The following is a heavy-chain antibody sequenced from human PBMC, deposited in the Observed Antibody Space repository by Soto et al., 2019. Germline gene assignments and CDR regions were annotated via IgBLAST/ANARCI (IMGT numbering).Heavy chain of an antibody. D-gene: IGHD3-3*01. J-gene: IGHJ3*02. CDR2: ISGTGGST. Sequence: EVQLLESGGGLVQPGGSLRLSCAASGFTFSNYAMNWVRQAPGKGLEWVSFISGTGGSTYYPDYVKGRFTISRDNSKNTLYLQMNSLRADDTAVYYCAKDAVFGVATDALSIWGQGTKVTVSS. V-gene: IGHV3-23*01. CDR3: AKDAVFGVATDALSI. CDR1: GFTFSNYA.